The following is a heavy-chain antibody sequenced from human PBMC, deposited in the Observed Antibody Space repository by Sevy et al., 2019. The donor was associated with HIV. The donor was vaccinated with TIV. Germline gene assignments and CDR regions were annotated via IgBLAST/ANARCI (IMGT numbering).Heavy chain of an antibody. D-gene: IGHD2-15*01. CDR3: ARDRPYCSGGSSFPSFDP. CDR1: GYTFTGYY. CDR2: INPNSGGT. V-gene: IGHV1-2*02. Sequence: ASVKVSCKASGYTFTGYYMHWVRQAPGQGLEWMGWINPNSGGTNYPQKFQGRVTMTRDTSISTAYMGLSRLRSDDTAVYYCARDRPYCSGGSSFPSFDPWGQGTLVTVSS. J-gene: IGHJ5*02.